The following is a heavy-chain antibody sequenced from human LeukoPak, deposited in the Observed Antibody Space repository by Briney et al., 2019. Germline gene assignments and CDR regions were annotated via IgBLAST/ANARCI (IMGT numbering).Heavy chain of an antibody. D-gene: IGHD6-19*01. Sequence: GGPLRLSCAASGFTFSDYYMSWIRQAPGKGLEWVSYISSSGSTIYYADSAKGRFTISRDNAKNSLYLQMNSLRAEDTAVYYCARVSMLAVAGTGFYQNYYYYMDVWGKGTTVTVSS. CDR2: ISSSGSTI. V-gene: IGHV3-11*04. CDR3: ARVSMLAVAGTGFYQNYYYYMDV. CDR1: GFTFSDYY. J-gene: IGHJ6*03.